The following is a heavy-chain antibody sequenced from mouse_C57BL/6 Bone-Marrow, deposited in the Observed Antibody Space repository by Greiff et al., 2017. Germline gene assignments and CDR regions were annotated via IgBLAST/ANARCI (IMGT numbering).Heavy chain of an antibody. CDR3: ANKEKDWYFDV. V-gene: IGHV1-54*01. Sequence: QVQLQQSGAELVRPGTSVKVSCKASGYAFTNYLIEWVKQRPGQGLEWIGVINPGSGGTNYNEKFKGKATLTADKSSSTAYMQRSSLTSEASAVYCCANKEKDWYFDVWGSGTAVTVTS. J-gene: IGHJ1*01. CDR1: GYAFTNYL. CDR2: INPGSGGT.